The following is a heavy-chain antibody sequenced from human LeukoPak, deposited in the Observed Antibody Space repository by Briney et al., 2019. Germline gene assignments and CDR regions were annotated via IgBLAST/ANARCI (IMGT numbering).Heavy chain of an antibody. Sequence: PSETLSLTCAVYGGSFSGYYWSWIRQPPGKGLEWIGEINHSGSTNYNPSLKSRVTISVDTSKNQFSLKLSSVTAADTAVYYCARSEHYYYYYYMDVWGKGTTVTVSS. V-gene: IGHV4-34*01. CDR2: INHSGST. CDR3: ARSEHYYYYYYMDV. CDR1: GGSFSGYY. J-gene: IGHJ6*03.